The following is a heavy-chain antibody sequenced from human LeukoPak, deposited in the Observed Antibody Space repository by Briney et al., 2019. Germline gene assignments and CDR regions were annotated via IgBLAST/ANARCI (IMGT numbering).Heavy chain of an antibody. Sequence: GASVKVSCKAFGYTFTTYDINWVRQATGQGLEWMGWVNPSSGVIRYAQKFQGRVTMTRNTSISTAYMELSSLRSEDTAVYYCAKNYDFLTGYASWGQGTLVTVSS. CDR2: VNPSSGVI. D-gene: IGHD3-9*01. CDR1: GYTFTTYD. J-gene: IGHJ4*02. V-gene: IGHV1-8*01. CDR3: AKNYDFLTGYAS.